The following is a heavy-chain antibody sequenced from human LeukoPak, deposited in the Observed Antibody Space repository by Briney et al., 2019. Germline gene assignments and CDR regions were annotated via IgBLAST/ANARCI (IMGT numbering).Heavy chain of an antibody. CDR3: ARDRTQWLVLGGDY. V-gene: IGHV3-30*04. D-gene: IGHD6-19*01. Sequence: GGSLRLSCAASGFTFSSYAMHWVRQAPGKGLEWVAVISYDGSNKYYADSVKGRFTISRDNSKNTLYLQMNSLRAEDTAVYYCARDRTQWLVLGGDYWGQGTLVTVSS. CDR1: GFTFSSYA. CDR2: ISYDGSNK. J-gene: IGHJ4*02.